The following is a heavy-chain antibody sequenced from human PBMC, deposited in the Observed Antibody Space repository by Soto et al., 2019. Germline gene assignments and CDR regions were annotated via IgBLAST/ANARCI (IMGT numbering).Heavy chain of an antibody. CDR3: ASDIAAAWYFDY. Sequence: QLQLQESGPGLVKPSETLSLTCTVSGGSISSSSYYWCWIRQPPGEGLEWIGSIYYSGSTYYNPSLKSRLTMSVDTSTHQFSLQLSSVTAADTAVYYCASDIAAAWYFDYWGPGTLVTVSS. D-gene: IGHD6-13*01. J-gene: IGHJ4*02. CDR1: GGSISSSSYY. CDR2: IYYSGST. V-gene: IGHV4-39*01.